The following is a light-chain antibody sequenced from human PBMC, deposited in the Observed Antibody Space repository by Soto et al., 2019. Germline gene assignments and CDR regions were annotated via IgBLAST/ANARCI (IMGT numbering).Light chain of an antibody. V-gene: IGKV3-15*01. CDR3: QQYNNVPPWT. CDR2: GAS. Sequence: EIVMTQSPATLSVSPGERAPLSCRASQSVSSNLAWYQQKPGQAPRLLIYGASTRATGIPARFSGSGSGTEFTLTISSLQSEEFAVYYCQQYNNVPPWTFGQGTKLEIK. J-gene: IGKJ2*02. CDR1: QSVSSN.